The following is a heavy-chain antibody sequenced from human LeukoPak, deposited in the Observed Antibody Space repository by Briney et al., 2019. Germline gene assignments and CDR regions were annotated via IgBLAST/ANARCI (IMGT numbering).Heavy chain of an antibody. V-gene: IGHV1-69*01. CDR3: ARPNYYGSGSYFGYHDAFDI. CDR1: GGTFSSYA. J-gene: IGHJ3*02. D-gene: IGHD3-10*01. Sequence: ASEKVSCKASGGTFSSYAISWVRQAPGQRLEWMGGIIPIFCTANYAQKFQGRVTITADESTSTAYMELSSLRSEDTAVYYCARPNYYGSGSYFGYHDAFDIWGQGTMVTVSS. CDR2: IIPIFCTA.